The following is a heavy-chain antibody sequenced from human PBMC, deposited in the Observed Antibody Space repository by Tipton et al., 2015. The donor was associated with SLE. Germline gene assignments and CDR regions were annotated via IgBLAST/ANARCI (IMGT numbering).Heavy chain of an antibody. V-gene: IGHV3-23*01. CDR2: ISSLGDTT. J-gene: IGHJ6*02. Sequence: GSLRLSCTASGFTFGDYALIWFRQAPGKGLEWVSAISSLGDTTYYADSVKGRFTISRDNSKNALYLQMNSLRAEDTAIYYCAKDSWSGDYYYYGMDVWGQGTTVTVSS. D-gene: IGHD1-26*01. CDR1: GFTFGDYA. CDR3: AKDSWSGDYYYYGMDV.